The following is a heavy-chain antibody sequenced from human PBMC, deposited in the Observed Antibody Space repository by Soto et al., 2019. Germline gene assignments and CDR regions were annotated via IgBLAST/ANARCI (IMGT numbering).Heavy chain of an antibody. V-gene: IGHV1-18*01. D-gene: IGHD3-9*01. CDR1: GYTFTSYG. Sequence: ASVKVSCKASGYTFTSYGISWVRQAPGQGLEWMGWISANNGNTSYAQKFQGRVTMTTNTSISTAYMELSSLRSEDTAVYYCARGVLRYFDWLLLGGVYYKPWFDPWGQG. CDR2: ISANNGNT. CDR3: ARGVLRYFDWLLLGGVYYKPWFDP. J-gene: IGHJ5*02.